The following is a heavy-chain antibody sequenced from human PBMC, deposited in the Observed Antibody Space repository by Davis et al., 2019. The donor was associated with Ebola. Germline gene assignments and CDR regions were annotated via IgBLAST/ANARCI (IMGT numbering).Heavy chain of an antibody. CDR3: ARDGGIAAAGLDY. CDR1: GGSISSYY. CDR2: IYYSGST. J-gene: IGHJ4*02. V-gene: IGHV4-59*12. D-gene: IGHD6-13*01. Sequence: MPSETLSLTCTVSGGSISSYYWSWIRQPPGKGLEWIGYIYYSGSTYYNPSLKSRVTISVDTSKNQFSLKLSSVTAADTAVYYCARDGGIAAAGLDYWGPGTLVTVSS.